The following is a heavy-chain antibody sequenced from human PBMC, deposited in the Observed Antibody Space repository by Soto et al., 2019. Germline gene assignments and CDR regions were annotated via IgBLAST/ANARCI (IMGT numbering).Heavy chain of an antibody. CDR2: INSDGSST. D-gene: IGHD3-10*01. Sequence: GGSLRLSCAASGFTFSSYWMHWVRQAPGKGLVWVSRINSDGSSTSYADSVKGRFTISRDNAKNTLYLQMNSLRAEDTAVYYCARGSITMVRGAIHFDYWGQGTLVTVSS. J-gene: IGHJ4*02. CDR3: ARGSITMVRGAIHFDY. CDR1: GFTFSSYW. V-gene: IGHV3-74*01.